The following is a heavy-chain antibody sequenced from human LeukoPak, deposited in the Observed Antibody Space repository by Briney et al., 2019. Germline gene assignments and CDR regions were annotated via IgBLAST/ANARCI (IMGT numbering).Heavy chain of an antibody. D-gene: IGHD1-26*01. CDR1: GFTFSNAW. CDR3: TTAPPCGVGIDY. V-gene: IGHV3-15*01. J-gene: IGHJ4*02. CDR2: IKSKTDGGTT. Sequence: GGSLRLSCAASGFTFSNAWMSWVRQAPGKGLEWVGRIKSKTDGGTTDYAAPVKGRFTISRDDSKNTLYLQMNSLKTEDTGVYYCTTAPPCGVGIDYWGQGTLVTVSS.